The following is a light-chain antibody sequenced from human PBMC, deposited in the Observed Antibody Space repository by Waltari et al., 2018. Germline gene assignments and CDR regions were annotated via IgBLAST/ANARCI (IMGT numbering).Light chain of an antibody. J-gene: IGKJ3*01. V-gene: IGKV1-33*01. CDR1: QDISNS. CDR3: QHHDQRRFT. Sequence: DIQLTQSPSSLSASVGDRVPLPCQASQDISNSLNWYQQKPGKAPQVLIFAASILETGVPSRFSGSGAGTDFTFTINSLQPEDLETYYCQHHDQRRFTFGPGTTVDIK. CDR2: AAS.